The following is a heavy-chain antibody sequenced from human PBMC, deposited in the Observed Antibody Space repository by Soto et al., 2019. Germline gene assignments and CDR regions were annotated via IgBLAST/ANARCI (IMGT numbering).Heavy chain of an antibody. CDR1: GFIFSSYG. V-gene: IGHV3-33*01. CDR2: IWYDGSNK. J-gene: IGHJ6*02. Sequence: QVQLVESGGGVVPPGGSLRLSCVASGFIFSSYGMYWVRQAPGKGLEWVGVIWYDGSNKYYGDSVKGGFTISRDNSKNTLYLPMSSLRAEDTAVFYCAREPYSNYVMDVWGQGTTVTVSS. CDR3: AREPYSNYVMDV. D-gene: IGHD4-4*01.